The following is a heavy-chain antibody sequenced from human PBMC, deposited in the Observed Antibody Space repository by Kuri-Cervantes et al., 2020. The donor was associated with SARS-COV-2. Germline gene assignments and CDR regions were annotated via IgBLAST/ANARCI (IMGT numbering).Heavy chain of an antibody. CDR2: IYYSGST. J-gene: IGHJ4*02. Sequence: LRLSCAASGFTFSDYYMSWIRQPPGKGLEWIGYIYYSGSTYYNPSLKSRVTISVDTSKNQFSLKLSSVTAADTAVYYCARGITIFGVVPYYFDYWGQGTLVTVSS. CDR3: ARGITIFGVVPYYFDY. D-gene: IGHD3-3*01. V-gene: IGHV4-30-4*08. CDR1: GFTFSDYY.